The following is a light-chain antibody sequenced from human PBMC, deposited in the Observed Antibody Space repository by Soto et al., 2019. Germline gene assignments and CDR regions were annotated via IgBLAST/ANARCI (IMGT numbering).Light chain of an antibody. Sequence: DIQMTQSPSILSASVGDRVTITCRASQSIRSWLAWYQQKPGKAPKLLIYDAYSLESGVPSRFSGRRSGTEFTLTIAGLQPEDFATYYCQQYNSYSFGQGTKVEIK. CDR2: DAY. CDR3: QQYNSYS. CDR1: QSIRSW. J-gene: IGKJ1*01. V-gene: IGKV1-5*01.